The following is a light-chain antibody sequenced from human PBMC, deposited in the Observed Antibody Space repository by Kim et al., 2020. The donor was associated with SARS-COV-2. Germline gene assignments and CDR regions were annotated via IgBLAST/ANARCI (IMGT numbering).Light chain of an antibody. CDR2: AVR. CDR3: CSYTGTDPSKV. V-gene: IGLV2-11*01. CDR1: SREVGCSNY. Sequence: QSVTISCTGNSREVGCSNYVSWYQLHPGQAPKLMLYAVRKRPSGVPDRFSGSKSGNTASLTISGLQAEDEADYYCCSYTGTDPSKVFGTGTKVTVL. J-gene: IGLJ1*01.